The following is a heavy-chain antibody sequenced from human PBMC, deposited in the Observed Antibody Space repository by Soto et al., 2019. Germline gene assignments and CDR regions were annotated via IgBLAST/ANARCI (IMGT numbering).Heavy chain of an antibody. J-gene: IGHJ4*02. Sequence: QVQLVQSGGGVVQPGRTLRLSCAAAGFSLTAIGMQWVRQPPGKGLQWVARLTHDGGSAFYADSVKGRFTVSRDTSKNALDLQMNSLTTEDTAISDCEAMADYWGQGTLVTVSS. V-gene: IGHV3-30*05. CDR3: EAMADY. CDR1: GFSLTAIG. CDR2: LTHDGGSA.